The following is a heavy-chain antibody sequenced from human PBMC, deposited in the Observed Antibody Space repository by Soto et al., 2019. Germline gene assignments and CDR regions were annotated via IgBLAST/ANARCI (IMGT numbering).Heavy chain of an antibody. CDR3: VRDGSKSLRDWFDP. CDR1: GGSISKFY. CDR2: VYATGTT. Sequence: SETLSLTCNVSGGSISKFYWAWIRKTAGNGLEWMGRVYATGTTDYNPSLRSRVAMSVDISKKTFSLRLRSVTGADSGVYYCVRDGSKSLRDWFDPWGQGVLVTVSS. J-gene: IGHJ5*02. V-gene: IGHV4-4*07.